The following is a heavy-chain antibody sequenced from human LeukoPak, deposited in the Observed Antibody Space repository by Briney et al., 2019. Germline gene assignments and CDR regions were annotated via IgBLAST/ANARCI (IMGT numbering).Heavy chain of an antibody. D-gene: IGHD3-22*01. CDR3: ANVSYYDSSGYSYFDY. CDR2: ISGSGGST. J-gene: IGHJ4*02. V-gene: IGHV3-23*01. Sequence: GGSLRLSCAASGFTFSSYAMSWVRQAPGKGLEWVSAISGSGGSTYSADSVKGRFTISRDNSKNTLYLQMNSLRAEDTAVYYSANVSYYDSSGYSYFDYWGQGTLVTVSS. CDR1: GFTFSSYA.